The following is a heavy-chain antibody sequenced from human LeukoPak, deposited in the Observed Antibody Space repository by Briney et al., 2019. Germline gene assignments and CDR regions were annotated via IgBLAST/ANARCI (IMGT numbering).Heavy chain of an antibody. Sequence: SETLSLTCTVSGGSISNYYWSWIRQPPGKGLEWIGYIYYSGSTNYNPSLKSRVTISVDTSKNQFSLKLSSVTAADTAVYYCARGDPYSGSYYFDYWGQGTLVTVSS. V-gene: IGHV4-59*01. CDR1: GGSISNYY. J-gene: IGHJ4*02. D-gene: IGHD1-26*01. CDR3: ARGDPYSGSYYFDY. CDR2: IYYSGST.